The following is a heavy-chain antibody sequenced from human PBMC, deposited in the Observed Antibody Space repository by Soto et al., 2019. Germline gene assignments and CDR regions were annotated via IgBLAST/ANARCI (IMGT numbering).Heavy chain of an antibody. J-gene: IGHJ4*02. D-gene: IGHD6-19*01. Sequence: QVQLVQSGAEVKKPGASVKVSCKASGYTFTAYSMHWVRQAPGQGLGWMGWFNPNSGDTIYPQRFQGRVTLTGDTSIATAYMEVYSLTSDDTAVYYCAREASAVISLDYWGQGTLVTVSS. V-gene: IGHV1-2*02. CDR3: AREASAVISLDY. CDR1: GYTFTAYS. CDR2: FNPNSGDT.